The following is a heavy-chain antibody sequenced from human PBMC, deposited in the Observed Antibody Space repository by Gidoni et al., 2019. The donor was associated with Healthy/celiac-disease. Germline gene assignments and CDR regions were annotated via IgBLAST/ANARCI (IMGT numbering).Heavy chain of an antibody. J-gene: IGHJ3*02. D-gene: IGHD3-3*02. CDR3: AKESSRFGAFDI. V-gene: IGHV3-9*01. Sequence: EVQLVESGGGLVQPGRSLRLSCAASGFTFDDYAMHWVRQAPGKGLEWVSGISWNSGSIGYADSVKGRFTISRDNAKNSLYLQMNSLRAEDTALYYCAKESSRFGAFDIWGQGTMVTVSS. CDR1: GFTFDDYA. CDR2: ISWNSGSI.